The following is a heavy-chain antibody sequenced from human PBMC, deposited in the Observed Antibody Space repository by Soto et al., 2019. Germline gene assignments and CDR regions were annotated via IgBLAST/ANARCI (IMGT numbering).Heavy chain of an antibody. Sequence: QVQLVQSGAEVKKPGSSVKVSCQASGGTFSSYAISWVRQAPGQGLEWMGGIIPIFGTANYAQKFQGRVTITADESTSTAYMELGSLRSEDTAVHYCARVGVLWFGESMGRRFDPWGQGPLVTVSS. V-gene: IGHV1-69*01. J-gene: IGHJ5*02. D-gene: IGHD3-10*01. CDR1: GGTFSSYA. CDR2: IIPIFGTA. CDR3: ARVGVLWFGESMGRRFDP.